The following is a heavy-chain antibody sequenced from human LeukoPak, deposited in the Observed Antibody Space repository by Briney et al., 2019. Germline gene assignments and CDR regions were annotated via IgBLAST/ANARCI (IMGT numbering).Heavy chain of an antibody. CDR3: ARGYYDGSFDY. CDR2: IKWNGGST. D-gene: IGHD3-22*01. V-gene: IGHV3-20*04. J-gene: IGHJ4*02. Sequence: GGSLRLSCAASGFTFDDYGMSWVRQAPGKGLEWVSSIKWNGGSTGYADSVKGRFTISRDNAKNSLYLQMNSLRAEDTAVYYCARGYYDGSFDYWGQGTLVTVSS. CDR1: GFTFDDYG.